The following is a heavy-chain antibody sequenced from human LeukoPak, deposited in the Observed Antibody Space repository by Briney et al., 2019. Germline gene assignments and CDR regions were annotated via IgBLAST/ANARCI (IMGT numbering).Heavy chain of an antibody. V-gene: IGHV3-23*01. J-gene: IGHJ5*02. CDR2: ISGSGGST. D-gene: IGHD2-2*01. Sequence: QPGGSLRLSCAASGFTFSGYAMSWVRQAPGKGLEWVSAISGSGGSTYYADSVKGRFTISRDNSKNTLYLQMNSLRAEDTAVYYCAKDSIGEKRVPAAPWWFDPWGQGTLVTVSS. CDR1: GFTFSGYA. CDR3: AKDSIGEKRVPAAPWWFDP.